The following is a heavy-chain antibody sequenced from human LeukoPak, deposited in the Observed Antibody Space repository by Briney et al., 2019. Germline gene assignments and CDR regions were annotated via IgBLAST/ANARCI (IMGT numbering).Heavy chain of an antibody. J-gene: IGHJ4*02. CDR2: IRGDSRYT. CDR3: AKEYCSNGVCYVGFDS. CDR1: GFTFSSYA. Sequence: GGSLRLSCAASGFTFSSYAMTWVRQGPGEGLEWVSSIRGDSRYTYYADSVKGRFIISRDNSKNTLNLRLNSLKAEDTAVYFCAKEYCSNGVCYVGFDSWGQGTLVTVSS. V-gene: IGHV3-23*01. D-gene: IGHD2-8*01.